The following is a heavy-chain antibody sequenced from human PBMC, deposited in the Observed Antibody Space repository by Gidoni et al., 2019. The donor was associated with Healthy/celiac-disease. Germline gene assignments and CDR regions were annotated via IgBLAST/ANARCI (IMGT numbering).Heavy chain of an antibody. Sequence: QLQLQESGPGLVKPSETLSLTCTVSGGSISSSSYYWGWSRQPPGKGLEWIGSIYYSGSTYYNPSLKSRVTISVDTSKNQFSLKLSSVTAADTAVYYCASQSYGYRNGYYFDYWGQGTLVTVSS. V-gene: IGHV4-39*01. CDR1: GGSISSSSYY. CDR2: IYYSGST. D-gene: IGHD5-18*01. CDR3: ASQSYGYRNGYYFDY. J-gene: IGHJ4*02.